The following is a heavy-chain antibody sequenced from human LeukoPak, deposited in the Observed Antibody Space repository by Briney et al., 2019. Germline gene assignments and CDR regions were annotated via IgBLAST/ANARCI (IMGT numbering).Heavy chain of an antibody. CDR3: ATDIVVVPAASRDY. J-gene: IGHJ4*02. D-gene: IGHD2-2*01. CDR1: GYTGRELC. CDR2: VDPEDGET. V-gene: IGHV1-24*01. Sequence: ASVKVSCKVSGYTGRELCMHWVWQARGKGFAWMGRVDPEDGETIYAEKFQGRVTITADTSTDTAYMELSSLRSEDTAVYYCATDIVVVPAASRDYWGQGTLVTVSS.